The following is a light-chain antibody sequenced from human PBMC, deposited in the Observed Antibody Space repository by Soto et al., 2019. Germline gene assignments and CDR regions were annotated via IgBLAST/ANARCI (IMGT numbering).Light chain of an antibody. J-gene: IGKJ1*01. CDR2: KAS. V-gene: IGKV1-5*03. Sequence: DIQMTQSPSTLSGSVGDRVTITCRASQTISSWLAWYQQKPGKAPKLLIYKASSLESGVPSRFSGSGSGTGFTLTISSLQPDDFATYYCQQYNSYPWTFGQGTKV. CDR3: QQYNSYPWT. CDR1: QTISSW.